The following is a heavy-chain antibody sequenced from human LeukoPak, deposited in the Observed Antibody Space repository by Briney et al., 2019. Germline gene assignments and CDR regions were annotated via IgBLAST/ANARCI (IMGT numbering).Heavy chain of an antibody. CDR2: SRNKANSYTT. J-gene: IGHJ4*02. CDR1: GFTFSDHY. D-gene: IGHD3-16*01. V-gene: IGHV3-72*01. Sequence: GGSLRLSCAASGFTFSDHYIDWVRQAPGKGLEWVGRSRNKANSYTTDYGASVKGRFTVSRDDSKNSVYLQMNSLKTEDTAVYYCITDFPFGYWGQGTLVTVSS. CDR3: ITDFPFGY.